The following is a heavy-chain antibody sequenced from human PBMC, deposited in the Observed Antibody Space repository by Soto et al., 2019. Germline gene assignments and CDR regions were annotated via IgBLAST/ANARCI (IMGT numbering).Heavy chain of an antibody. V-gene: IGHV3-48*03. Sequence: EVQLAESGGDLVQPGGSLRLSCIGSGFTFSYYEMNWVRQAPGTGLERVAFISHTDRLTHYPDSVRGRFTISRDNAKNSLYLHMPSLRVEDTAVYYCARDTGRASADLWGQGTLVTVSS. CDR3: ARDTGRASADL. CDR2: ISHTDRLT. D-gene: IGHD6-13*01. CDR1: GFTFSYYE. J-gene: IGHJ5*02.